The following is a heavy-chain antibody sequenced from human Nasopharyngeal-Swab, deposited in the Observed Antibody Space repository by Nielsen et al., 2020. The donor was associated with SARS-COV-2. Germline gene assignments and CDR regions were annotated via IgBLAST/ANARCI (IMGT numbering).Heavy chain of an antibody. D-gene: IGHD6-13*01. V-gene: IGHV3-7*01. J-gene: IGHJ4*02. CDR2: IRHDGSEK. CDR3: ARVGSSSWYFDY. Sequence: GESLKISCEGSGFTFSTYWMTWVRQAPGKGLEWVANIRHDGSEKYYVDSVEGRFTIPRDNAKNSLYLQMNSLRAEDTAVYYCARVGSSSWYFDYWGQGTLVTVSS. CDR1: GFTFSTYW.